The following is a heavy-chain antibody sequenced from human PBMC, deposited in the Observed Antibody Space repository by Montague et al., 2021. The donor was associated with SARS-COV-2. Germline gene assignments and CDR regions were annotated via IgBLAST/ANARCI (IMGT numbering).Heavy chain of an antibody. D-gene: IGHD1-26*01. CDR1: GDSVSRNSAA. J-gene: IGHJ4*02. Sequence: CAISGDSVSRNSAAWNCMRQSRSRGREWLGRTYYRSKRYNDYAVSVKSRITINPDTSKNQISLQLNSVTPEDTAVYYCARTSASSDYWGQGTLVTVSS. V-gene: IGHV6-1*01. CDR2: TYYRSKRYN. CDR3: ARTSASSDY.